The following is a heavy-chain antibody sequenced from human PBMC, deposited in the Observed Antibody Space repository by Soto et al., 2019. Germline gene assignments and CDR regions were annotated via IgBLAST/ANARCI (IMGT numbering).Heavy chain of an antibody. Sequence: VKVSCKASGGTFSSYTISWVRQAPGQGLEWMGRIIPILGIANYAQKFQGRVTITADKSTSTAYMELSSLRSEDTAVYYCARPARPYYYDSSGLYYYYGMDVWGQGTTVTVSS. D-gene: IGHD3-22*01. CDR1: GGTFSSYT. CDR2: IIPILGIA. J-gene: IGHJ6*02. V-gene: IGHV1-69*02. CDR3: ARPARPYYYDSSGLYYYYGMDV.